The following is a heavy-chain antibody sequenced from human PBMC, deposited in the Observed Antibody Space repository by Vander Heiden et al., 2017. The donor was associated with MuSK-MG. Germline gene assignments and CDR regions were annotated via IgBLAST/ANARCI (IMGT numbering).Heavy chain of an antibody. CDR1: GSTFTSYD. D-gene: IGHD2-15*01. J-gene: IGHJ6*02. Sequence: QVQLVQSGAEVKKPGASVKVSCKASGSTFTSYDINWVRQATGQGREWMGWMNPNSGNTGYAQKFQGRVTMTRNTSISTAYMELSSLRSEDTAVYYCARGGGWNYYYYYGMDVWGQGTTVTVSS. CDR3: ARGGGWNYYYYYGMDV. V-gene: IGHV1-8*01. CDR2: MNPNSGNT.